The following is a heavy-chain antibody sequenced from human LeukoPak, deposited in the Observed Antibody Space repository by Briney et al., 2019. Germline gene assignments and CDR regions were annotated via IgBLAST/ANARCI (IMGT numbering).Heavy chain of an antibody. CDR2: IYSGTT. D-gene: IGHD3-22*01. V-gene: IGHV3-66*04. Sequence: GGSLRLSCAASGFTFSNAWMSWVRQAPGKGLEWVSFIYSGTTHYSDSVKGRFTISRDNSKNTLYLQMNSLRVEDTAVYYCARRRSITMIVVVTPFDYWGQGTLVTVSS. CDR3: ARRRSITMIVVVTPFDY. CDR1: GFTFSNAW. J-gene: IGHJ4*02.